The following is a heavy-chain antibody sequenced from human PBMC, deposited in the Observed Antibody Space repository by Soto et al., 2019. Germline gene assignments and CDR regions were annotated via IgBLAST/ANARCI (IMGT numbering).Heavy chain of an antibody. D-gene: IGHD3-3*01. CDR3: ARAPPYYDFWSGSGPHFDY. J-gene: IGHJ4*02. CDR1: GGSFSGYY. V-gene: IGHV4-34*01. CDR2: INHSGST. Sequence: PSETLSLTCAVYGGSFSGYYWSWIRQPPGKGLEWIGEINHSGSTNYNPSLKSRVTISVDTSKNQFSLKLSSVTAADTAVYYCARAPPYYDFWSGSGPHFDYWGQGTLVTVSS.